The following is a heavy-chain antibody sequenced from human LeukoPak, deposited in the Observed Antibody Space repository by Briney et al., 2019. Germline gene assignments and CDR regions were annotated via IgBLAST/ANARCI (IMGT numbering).Heavy chain of an antibody. Sequence: PGGSLRLSCAASGFTFSSFDMYWVRQTSGSGLEWVAGLTGSGGTTYHAASVEGRFTISRDNSKNTLYLQMNSLRAEDTAVYYCAKGHTVTSNLDYWGQGTLVTVSS. CDR2: LTGSGGTT. CDR1: GFTFSSFD. CDR3: AKGHTVTSNLDY. D-gene: IGHD4-17*01. J-gene: IGHJ4*02. V-gene: IGHV3-23*01.